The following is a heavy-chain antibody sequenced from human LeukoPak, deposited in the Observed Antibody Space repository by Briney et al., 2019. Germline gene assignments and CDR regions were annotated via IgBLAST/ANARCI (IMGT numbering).Heavy chain of an antibody. CDR3: ARDLRGIAAAGTIDP. D-gene: IGHD6-13*01. V-gene: IGHV4-4*07. Sequence: SETLSLTCTVSGGSISSYYWSWIRQPAGKGLEWIGRIYTSGSTNYNPSLKSRVTMSVDTSMNQFSLKLSSVTAADTAVYYCARDLRGIAAAGTIDPWGQGTLVTVSS. J-gene: IGHJ5*02. CDR2: IYTSGST. CDR1: GGSISSYY.